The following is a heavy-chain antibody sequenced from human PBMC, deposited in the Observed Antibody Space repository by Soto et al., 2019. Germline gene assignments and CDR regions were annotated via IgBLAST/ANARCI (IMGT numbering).Heavy chain of an antibody. CDR1: GGTFSSYA. V-gene: IGHV1-69*13. CDR3: ARGTQVYYDILTGYSGMDV. CDR2: IIPIFGTA. J-gene: IGHJ6*02. Sequence: GASVKVSCKASGGTFSSYAISWVRQAPGQGLEWMGGIIPIFGTANYAQKFQGRVTITADESTSTAYMELSSLRSEDTAVYYCARGTQVYYDILTGYSGMDVWGQGTPVTVSS. D-gene: IGHD3-9*01.